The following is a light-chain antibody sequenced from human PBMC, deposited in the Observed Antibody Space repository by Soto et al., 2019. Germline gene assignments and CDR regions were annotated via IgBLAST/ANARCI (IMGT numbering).Light chain of an antibody. CDR3: LQDYNYTHT. CDR1: QGIRDD. Sequence: IQMTQSPSALSASVGDRVTITCRASQGIRDDLGWYQQKPGEAPKALIYGASNLQSGVPSRFSASGSGTDFTLTISSLQPEDFATYYCLQDYNYTHTFGQGTKVDIX. CDR2: GAS. V-gene: IGKV1-6*01. J-gene: IGKJ2*01.